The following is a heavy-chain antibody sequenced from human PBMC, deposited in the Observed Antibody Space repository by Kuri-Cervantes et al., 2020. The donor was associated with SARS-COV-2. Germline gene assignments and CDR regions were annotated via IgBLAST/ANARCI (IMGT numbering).Heavy chain of an antibody. CDR1: GGSISSSGYF. CDR3: ARVAGYGSNSFTDY. D-gene: IGHD4-23*01. Sequence: SETLSLTCNVSGGSISSSGYFWGWIRQPPGKGPEWIASMSYSGIAYYNPSLKSRVTMSLGTSLGTSRNQFSLKMTSVTAADTAVYFCARVAGYGSNSFTDYWGQGTLVTVSS. CDR2: MSYSGIA. V-gene: IGHV4-39*07. J-gene: IGHJ4*02.